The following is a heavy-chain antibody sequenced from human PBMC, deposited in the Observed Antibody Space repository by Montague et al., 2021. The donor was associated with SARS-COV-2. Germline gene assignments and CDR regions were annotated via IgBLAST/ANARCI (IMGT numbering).Heavy chain of an antibody. CDR2: IDWXXXK. CDR1: GFSLSTSGMC. J-gene: IGHJ4*02. D-gene: IGHD6-19*01. CDR3: AREYSSGVYFDY. Sequence: PALVKPTQTLTLTGTFSGFSLSTSGMCVSWIRQPPGKALEWLARIDWXXXKYSSTSLKTRLTISKDTSKHPVVLTMTNMDPADTATYYCAREYSSGVYFDYWGQGTLVTVSS. V-gene: IGHV2-70*11.